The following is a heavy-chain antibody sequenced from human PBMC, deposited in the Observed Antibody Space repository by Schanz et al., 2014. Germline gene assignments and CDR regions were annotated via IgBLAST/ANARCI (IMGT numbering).Heavy chain of an antibody. CDR3: VKDIYDFWSGSFDY. J-gene: IGHJ4*02. CDR2: ISWNSGSI. V-gene: IGHV3-9*01. Sequence: EVQLVESGGGLVQPGRSLRLSCAASGFTFDDYAMHWVRQAPGKGLEWVSGISWNSGSIGYEDSVKGRFTISRDNAKNSLYLQMNSLRAEDTALYFCVKDIYDFWSGSFDYWGQGTLVTVSS. D-gene: IGHD3-3*01. CDR1: GFTFDDYA.